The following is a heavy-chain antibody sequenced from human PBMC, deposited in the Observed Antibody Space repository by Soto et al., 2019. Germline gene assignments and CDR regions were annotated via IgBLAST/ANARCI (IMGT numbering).Heavy chain of an antibody. Sequence: QVQLVESGGGVVQPGRSLRLSCAASGFTFSSDGMHWVRQAPGKGLEWVAVISYDGSNKYYADSVKGRFTISRDNSKNTLYLQMHSLRAEDTAVYYCARSPYSVSYLAYFDYWGQGTLVTVSS. CDR2: ISYDGSNK. CDR3: ARSPYSVSYLAYFDY. D-gene: IGHD1-26*01. V-gene: IGHV3-30*03. J-gene: IGHJ4*02. CDR1: GFTFSSDG.